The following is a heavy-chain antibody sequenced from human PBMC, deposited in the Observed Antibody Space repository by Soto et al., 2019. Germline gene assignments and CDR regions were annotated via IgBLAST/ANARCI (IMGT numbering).Heavy chain of an antibody. CDR1: GGSFSGYY. CDR3: ARGRVRRPRGNYFDY. J-gene: IGHJ4*02. CDR2: INHSGNT. V-gene: IGHV4-34*01. Sequence: NPSETLSLTCAVYGGSFSGYYWSWIRQPPGKGLEWIGEINHSGNTNYNPSLKSRVTISVDTSKNQFSLKLSSVTAADTAVYYCARGRVRRPRGNYFDYWGQGTLVTVSS. D-gene: IGHD1-1*01.